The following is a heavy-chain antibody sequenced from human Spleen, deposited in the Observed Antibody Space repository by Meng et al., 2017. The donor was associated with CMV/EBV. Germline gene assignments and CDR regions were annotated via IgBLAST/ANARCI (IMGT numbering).Heavy chain of an antibody. CDR3: ARAPDINSSGWYPTRGGVDY. CDR2: IFYTGSV. V-gene: IGHV4-39*01. J-gene: IGHJ4*02. D-gene: IGHD6-19*01. CDR1: GGSISSGTYF. Sequence: SETLSLTCAVSGGSISSGTYFWGWIRQPPGKGLEWIGTIFYTGSVHDNPSLESRLTISVDTSKNQFSLKLTSVTAADTAVYYCARAPDINSSGWYPTRGGVDYWGQGTLVTVSS.